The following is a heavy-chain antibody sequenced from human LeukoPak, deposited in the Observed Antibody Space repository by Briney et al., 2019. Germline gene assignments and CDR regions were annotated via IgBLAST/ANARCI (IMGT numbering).Heavy chain of an antibody. CDR3: ARGGSVVASTTATDY. D-gene: IGHD1-1*01. V-gene: IGHV1-2*04. CDR2: INPSSGGT. J-gene: IGHJ4*02. CDR1: GYTFTGYY. Sequence: ASVKVSCKASGYTFTGYYMHWVRQAPGQGLEWMGWINPSSGGTNYAQKFQGWVTMTRDTSISTAYMELSRLRSDDTAVYYCARGGSVVASTTATDYWGQGTLVTVSS.